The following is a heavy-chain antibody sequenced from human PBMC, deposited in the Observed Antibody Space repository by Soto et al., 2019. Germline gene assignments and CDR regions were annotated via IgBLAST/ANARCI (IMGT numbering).Heavy chain of an antibody. Sequence: QVQLVQSGAEVKKPGASVKVSCKASGYTFTGYDMHWVRQAPGQGLERMGWINPNSGGTNYAQKFQGRVTMTRDTSISTAYMELSRLRSDDTAVYYCARVIGYCSGGSCYVGAFDIWGQGTMVTVSS. CDR3: ARVIGYCSGGSCYVGAFDI. V-gene: IGHV1-2*02. CDR2: INPNSGGT. CDR1: GYTFTGYD. D-gene: IGHD2-15*01. J-gene: IGHJ3*02.